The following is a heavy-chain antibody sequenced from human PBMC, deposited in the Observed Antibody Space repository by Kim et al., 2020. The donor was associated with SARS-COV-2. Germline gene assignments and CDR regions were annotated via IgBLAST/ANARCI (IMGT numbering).Heavy chain of an antibody. CDR1: GFTFDDYA. CDR3: AKDMIAAAGTGAYYYYYGMDV. J-gene: IGHJ6*02. D-gene: IGHD6-13*01. CDR2: ISWNSGSI. V-gene: IGHV3-9*01. Sequence: GGSLRLSCAASGFTFDDYAMHWVRQAPGKGLEWVSGISWNSGSIGYADSVKGRFTISRDNAKNSLYLQMNSLRAEDTALYYCAKDMIAAAGTGAYYYYYGMDVWGQGTTVTVSS.